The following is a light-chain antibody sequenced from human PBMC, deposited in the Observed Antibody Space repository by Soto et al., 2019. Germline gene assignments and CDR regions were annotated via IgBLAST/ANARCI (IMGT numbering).Light chain of an antibody. CDR1: QSISSW. Sequence: DIQMTQSPSTLSASVRDRVTITCRASQSISSWLAWYQQKPGKAPKLLIYDASSLESGVPSRFSGSGSGTEFTLTISSLQSEDFAVYYCQHYNNWPPWTFGQGTKVDIK. V-gene: IGKV1-5*01. CDR2: DAS. CDR3: QHYNNWPPWT. J-gene: IGKJ1*01.